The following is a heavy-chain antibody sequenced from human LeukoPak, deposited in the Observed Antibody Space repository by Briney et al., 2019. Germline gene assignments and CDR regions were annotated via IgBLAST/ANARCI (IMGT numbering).Heavy chain of an antibody. CDR1: GGSISSSSYY. D-gene: IGHD2-2*01. J-gene: IGHJ5*02. CDR2: IYYSGST. V-gene: IGHV4-39*01. CDR3: AIVIVVVLNWFDP. Sequence: SETLSLTCTVSGGSISSSSYYWGWIRQPPGKGLEWIGSIYYSGSTYYNPSLKSRVTISVDTSKNQFSLKLSSVTAADTAVYYCAIVIVVVLNWFDPSGQGTLVTVSS.